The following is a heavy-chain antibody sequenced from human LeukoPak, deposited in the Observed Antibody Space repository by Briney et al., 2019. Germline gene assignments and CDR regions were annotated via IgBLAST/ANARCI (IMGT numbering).Heavy chain of an antibody. J-gene: IGHJ6*02. Sequence: GGSLRLSCAASGFTVSSNFMSWVRQAPGKGLEWVSVIYSGGSTYYADSVKGRFTISRDNSKNTLYLQMNSLRAEDTAVYYCARDTPPASGYSYGPHYYGMDVWGQGTTVTVSS. CDR2: IYSGGST. V-gene: IGHV3-53*01. D-gene: IGHD5-18*01. CDR1: GFTVSSNF. CDR3: ARDTPPASGYSYGPHYYGMDV.